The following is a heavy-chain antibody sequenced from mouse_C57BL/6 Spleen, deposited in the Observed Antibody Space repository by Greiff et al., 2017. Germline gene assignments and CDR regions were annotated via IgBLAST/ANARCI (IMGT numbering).Heavy chain of an antibody. Sequence: QVQLQQPGAELVKPGASVKMSCKASGYTFTSYWITWVKQRPGRGLEWIGDIYPGSGRTKYNEKFKSKATLTVYTSSSTAYMQLSGLTSEDSAVYYCARGDYYGRAYWGQGTLVTVSA. CDR1: GYTFTSYW. V-gene: IGHV1-55*01. CDR2: IYPGSGRT. CDR3: ARGDYYGRAY. D-gene: IGHD1-1*01. J-gene: IGHJ3*01.